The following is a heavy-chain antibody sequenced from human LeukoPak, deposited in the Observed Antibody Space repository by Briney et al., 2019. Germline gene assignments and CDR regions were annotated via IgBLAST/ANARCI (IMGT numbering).Heavy chain of an antibody. CDR1: GYTFTGYY. V-gene: IGHV1-2*02. CDR3: PREVPHYYGSSGYYPYFDY. CDR2: INPNSGGT. D-gene: IGHD3-22*01. J-gene: IGHJ4*02. Sequence: ASVKVSCKASGYTFTGYYMHWVRQAPGQGLEWMGWINPNSGGTNYAQKLQGRVTMTRETSLSTAYMDLSSLRSDDTAVYFCPREVPHYYGSSGYYPYFDYWGEGTLVTVS.